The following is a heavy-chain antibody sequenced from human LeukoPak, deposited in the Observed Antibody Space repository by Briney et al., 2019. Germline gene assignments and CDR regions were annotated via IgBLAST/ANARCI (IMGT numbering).Heavy chain of an antibody. CDR3: ARDRVVPAAIYYYYMDV. V-gene: IGHV1-18*01. J-gene: IGHJ6*03. D-gene: IGHD2-2*01. Sequence: ASVKVSCKASGYTFTSYGISWVRQAPGQGLEWMGWISAYNGITNYAQKLQGRVTMTTDTSTSTAYMELRSLRSDDAAVYYCARDRVVPAAIYYYYMDVWGKGTTVTVSS. CDR2: ISAYNGIT. CDR1: GYTFTSYG.